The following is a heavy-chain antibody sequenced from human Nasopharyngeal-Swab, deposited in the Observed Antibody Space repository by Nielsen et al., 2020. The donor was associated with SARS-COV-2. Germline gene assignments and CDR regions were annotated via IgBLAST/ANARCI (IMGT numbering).Heavy chain of an antibody. J-gene: IGHJ4*02. CDR1: GFTFTTYA. CDR2: INGDAKET. D-gene: IGHD4-23*01. CDR3: ARGWSNYGGDIHY. V-gene: IGHV3-23*01. Sequence: GVLKISCVASGFTFTTYAMNWVRQAQGKGLERVSSINGDAKETFYADSVRGRFTISRDNSGNALYLQMNSLRADDTALYYCARGWSNYGGDIHYWGQGTLVTVAS.